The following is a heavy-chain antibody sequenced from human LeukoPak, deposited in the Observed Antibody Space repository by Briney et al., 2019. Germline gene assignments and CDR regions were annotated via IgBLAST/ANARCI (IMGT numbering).Heavy chain of an antibody. D-gene: IGHD4-11*01. V-gene: IGHV4-61*05. Sequence: SETLSLTCTVSGGSISSSSYYWGWIRQPPGKGLEWIGYIYYSGSTNYNPSLKSRVTISVDTSKNQFSLKLSSVTAADTAVYYCARHGPGSNYLDSWGQGTLVTVSS. CDR3: ARHGPGSNYLDS. CDR2: IYYSGST. J-gene: IGHJ4*02. CDR1: GGSISSSSYY.